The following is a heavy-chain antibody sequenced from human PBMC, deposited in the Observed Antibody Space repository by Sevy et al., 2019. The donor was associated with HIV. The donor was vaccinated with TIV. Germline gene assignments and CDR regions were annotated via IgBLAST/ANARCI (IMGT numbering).Heavy chain of an antibody. CDR3: ARGPTAIVRYHLVYYGLVV. J-gene: IGHJ6*02. Sequence: ASVKVSCKTSGYTFTTYGLSWVRQAPGQGLDWMGWISVYNGNTHYAQEYQGRVTMTTDTSTSTAYVELRSLRSDHTAVYYCARGPTAIVRYHLVYYGLVVWGQGTTVTYSS. V-gene: IGHV1-18*01. CDR2: ISVYNGNT. CDR1: GYTFTTYG. D-gene: IGHD1-26*01.